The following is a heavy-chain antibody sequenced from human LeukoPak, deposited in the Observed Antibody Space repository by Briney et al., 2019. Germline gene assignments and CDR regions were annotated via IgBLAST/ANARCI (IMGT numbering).Heavy chain of an antibody. D-gene: IGHD5-24*01. J-gene: IGHJ6*04. V-gene: IGHV4-59*01. Sequence: SETLSLTCTVSGGSISSYHWSWIRQPPGKGLECIGFIYYSGSTNYNPSLKSRVTISVDTSKNQFSLKLSSVTAADTAVYYCARDLITKDGGDVWGKGTTVTVSS. CDR2: IYYSGST. CDR1: GGSISSYH. CDR3: ARDLITKDGGDV.